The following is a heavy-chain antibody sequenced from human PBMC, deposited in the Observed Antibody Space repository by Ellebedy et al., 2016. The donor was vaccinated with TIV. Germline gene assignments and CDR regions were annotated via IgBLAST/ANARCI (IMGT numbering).Heavy chain of an antibody. V-gene: IGHV3-33*08. CDR2: IWHDGNNK. CDR3: ARSNWNDNWFDP. D-gene: IGHD1-20*01. Sequence: PGGSLRLSCAASGFTFSSYGMHWVRQAPGKGLEWVAAIWHDGNNKYYADSVKGRFRISRDNSKNTMYLQMNSLRAEDTAIYYCARSNWNDNWFDPWGQGTLVTVSS. CDR1: GFTFSSYG. J-gene: IGHJ5*02.